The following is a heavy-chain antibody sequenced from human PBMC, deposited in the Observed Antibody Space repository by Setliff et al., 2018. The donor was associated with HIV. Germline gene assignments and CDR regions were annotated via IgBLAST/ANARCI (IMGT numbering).Heavy chain of an antibody. CDR3: ARIPGLVALRNAFDI. V-gene: IGHV4-39*07. Sequence: KTSETLSLTCTVSGGSISSGSYYWGWIRQPPGKGLEWIGSIYHSGSTNYNPSLKSRVTISVDTSKNQFSLSLTSVTAADTAVYYCARIPGLVALRNAFDIWGQGTRVTVSS. CDR2: IYHSGST. D-gene: IGHD2-8*02. J-gene: IGHJ3*02. CDR1: GGSISSGSYY.